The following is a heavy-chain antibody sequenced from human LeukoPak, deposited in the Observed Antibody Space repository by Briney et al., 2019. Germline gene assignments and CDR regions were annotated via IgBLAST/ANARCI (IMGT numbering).Heavy chain of an antibody. CDR2: ISPSGGST. Sequence: ASVKVSCKAFGYTFTSNYMHWVRQAPGQGPEWMGVISPSGGSTTYAQKFQGRVTLTRDMSTSTDYLELSSLRSEDTAVYYCARDKQQLVPENWFDPWGQGTLVTVSS. CDR3: ARDKQQLVPENWFDP. J-gene: IGHJ5*02. CDR1: GYTFTSNY. V-gene: IGHV1-46*01. D-gene: IGHD6-13*01.